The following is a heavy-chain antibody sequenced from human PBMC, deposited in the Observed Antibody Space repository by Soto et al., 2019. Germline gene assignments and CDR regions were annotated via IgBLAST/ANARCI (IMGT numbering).Heavy chain of an antibody. D-gene: IGHD2-21*02. CDR2: IYPGDSDT. CDR3: ARLGSTYCVGDCYSWAFDI. Sequence: GESLKISCKGSGYSFTSYWIGWVRQMPGKGLEWMGIIYPGDSDTRYSPSFQGQVTISADKSISTAYLQWSSLKASDTAMYYCARLGSTYCVGDCYSWAFDIWGQGTMVTVSS. J-gene: IGHJ3*02. V-gene: IGHV5-51*01. CDR1: GYSFTSYW.